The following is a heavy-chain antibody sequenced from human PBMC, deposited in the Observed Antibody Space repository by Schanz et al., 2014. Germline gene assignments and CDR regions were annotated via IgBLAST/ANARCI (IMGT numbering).Heavy chain of an antibody. CDR2: MYINSGST. CDR1: GFTVSNNL. CDR3: ARDGGRDGYNLAFDV. J-gene: IGHJ3*01. Sequence: VQLVESGGGLVKPGGSLRLSCAASGFTVSNNLMRWVRQAPGKGLEWISSMYINSGSTQYADSVKGRFIISRDSSKNTLFLQMNSLRAEDTAVYFCARDGGRDGYNLAFDVWGQGTLVTVSS. V-gene: IGHV3-66*01. D-gene: IGHD5-12*01.